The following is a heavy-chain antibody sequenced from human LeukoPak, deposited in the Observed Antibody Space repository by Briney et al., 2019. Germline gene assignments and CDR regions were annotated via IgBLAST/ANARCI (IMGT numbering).Heavy chain of an antibody. CDR2: FSGSGGST. Sequence: GGSLRLSCAASGFTFSSYAMSWVRQAPGKGLECISGFSGSGGSTYYADSGKGRFTISRDNSKNTLYLQMNSLRAEDTAVYYCARDSSIAARSGQYYYYYYYMDVWGKGTTVTVSS. V-gene: IGHV3-23*01. CDR1: GFTFSSYA. J-gene: IGHJ6*03. CDR3: ARDSSIAARSGQYYYYYYYMDV. D-gene: IGHD6-6*01.